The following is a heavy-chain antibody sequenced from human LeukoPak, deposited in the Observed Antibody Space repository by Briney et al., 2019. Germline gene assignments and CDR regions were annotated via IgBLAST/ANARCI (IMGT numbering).Heavy chain of an antibody. CDR1: GFPFSSYA. CDR3: ASADYDFWSGYYFDY. D-gene: IGHD3-3*01. CDR2: INGDGATT. J-gene: IGHJ4*02. V-gene: IGHV3-23*01. Sequence: GGSLRLSCAASGFPFSSYAVTWVRQAPGKGLEWVSSINGDGATTYHADSVKGRFTISRDNAKNTVYLEISILGAEDTAVYYCASADYDFWSGYYFDYWGQGTLVTVSS.